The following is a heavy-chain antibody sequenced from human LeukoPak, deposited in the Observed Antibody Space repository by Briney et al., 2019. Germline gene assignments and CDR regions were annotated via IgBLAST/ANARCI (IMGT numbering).Heavy chain of an antibody. CDR2: IIPIFGTA. Sequence: SVKVSCKASGGTFSSYAISWVRQAPGRGLEWMGGIIPIFGTANYAQKFQGRVTITADESTSTAYMELSSLRSEDTAVYYCARDPPYYYGSGSRSWFDPWGQGTLVTVSS. CDR1: GGTFSSYA. D-gene: IGHD3-10*01. J-gene: IGHJ5*02. V-gene: IGHV1-69*13. CDR3: ARDPPYYYGSGSRSWFDP.